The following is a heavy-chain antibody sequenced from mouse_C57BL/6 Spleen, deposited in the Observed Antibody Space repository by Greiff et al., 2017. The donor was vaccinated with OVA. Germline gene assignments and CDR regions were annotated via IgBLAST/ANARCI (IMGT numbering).Heavy chain of an antibody. CDR3: ARSGRGYWYFDV. CDR1: GYTFTSYW. Sequence: QVQLKQPGAELVMPGASVKLSCKASGYTFTSYWMHWVQQRPGQGLEWIGEIDPSDSYTNYNHKFKGKFTLTVDKSSSTAYMQLSSLTSEDAAVDDWARSGRGYWYFDVWGTGTTVTVSS. CDR2: IDPSDSYT. J-gene: IGHJ1*03. V-gene: IGHV1-69*01. D-gene: IGHD3-2*02.